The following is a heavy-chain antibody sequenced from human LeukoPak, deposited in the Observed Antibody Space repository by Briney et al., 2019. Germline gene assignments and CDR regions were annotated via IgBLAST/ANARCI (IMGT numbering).Heavy chain of an antibody. Sequence: KPSETLSLTCTVSGGSITSSYYYWGWIRQPPGKGLEWIGRIYYSGSTYYNPSLKSRVTISVDTSKNQFSLKLSSVTAADTAVYYCARVRRMITFGGTNRGTPSAFDIWGQGTMVTVSS. CDR1: GGSITSSYYY. V-gene: IGHV4-39*01. CDR2: IYYSGST. CDR3: ARVRRMITFGGTNRGTPSAFDI. J-gene: IGHJ3*02. D-gene: IGHD3-16*01.